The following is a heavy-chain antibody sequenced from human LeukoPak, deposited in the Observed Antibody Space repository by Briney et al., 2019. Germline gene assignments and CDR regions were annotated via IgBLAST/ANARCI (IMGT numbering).Heavy chain of an antibody. D-gene: IGHD6-6*01. V-gene: IGHV4-34*01. Sequence: SETLSLTCAVYGGSFSGYYWSWIRQPPGKGLEWIGEINHSGSTNYNPSLKSRVTISVDTSKNQFSLKLSSVTAADTAVYYCARDGGSSSPWFDPWGQGTLVTVSS. CDR3: ARDGGSSSPWFDP. CDR1: GGSFSGYY. CDR2: INHSGST. J-gene: IGHJ5*02.